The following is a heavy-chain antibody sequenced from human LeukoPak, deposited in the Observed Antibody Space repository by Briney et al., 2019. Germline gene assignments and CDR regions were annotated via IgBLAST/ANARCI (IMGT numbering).Heavy chain of an antibody. D-gene: IGHD6-19*01. CDR2: INHSGST. Sequence: SETLSLTCAVYGGSFSGYYWSWIRQPPGKGLEWIGEINHSGSTNYNPSLKSRVTISVDTSKNQFSPKLSSVTAADTAVYYCARGRLMGSGWYRGPDWFDPWGQGTLVTVSS. CDR1: GGSFSGYY. J-gene: IGHJ5*02. CDR3: ARGRLMGSGWYRGPDWFDP. V-gene: IGHV4-34*01.